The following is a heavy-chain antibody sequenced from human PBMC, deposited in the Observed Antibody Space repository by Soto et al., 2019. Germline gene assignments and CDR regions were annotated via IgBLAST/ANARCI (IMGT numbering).Heavy chain of an antibody. D-gene: IGHD6-19*01. Sequence: QVQLVQSGAEVKKPGSSVKVSCKASGGTFSSYTISWVRQAPGQGLEWMGRIIPILGIANYAQKFQGRVTITADKSTSTAYMELSSLRSEDTAVYYCATGEQWLATALSLDYWGQGTLVTVSS. J-gene: IGHJ4*02. CDR3: ATGEQWLATALSLDY. CDR2: IIPILGIA. V-gene: IGHV1-69*02. CDR1: GGTFSSYT.